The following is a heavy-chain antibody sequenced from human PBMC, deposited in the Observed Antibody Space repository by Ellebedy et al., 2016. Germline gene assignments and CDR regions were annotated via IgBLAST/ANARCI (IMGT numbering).Heavy chain of an antibody. J-gene: IGHJ4*02. CDR1: GFTFSSYA. D-gene: IGHD6-19*01. Sequence: GGSLRLXCAASGFTFSSYAMSWVRQAPGKGPEWVSAISGSGGSTYYADSVKGRFTISRDNSKNTLYLQMNSLRAEDTAVYYCATPIIAVAGNFGYWGQGTLVTVSS. V-gene: IGHV3-23*01. CDR2: ISGSGGST. CDR3: ATPIIAVAGNFGY.